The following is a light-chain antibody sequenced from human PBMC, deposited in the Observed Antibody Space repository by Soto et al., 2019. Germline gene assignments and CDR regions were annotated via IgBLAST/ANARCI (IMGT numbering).Light chain of an antibody. CDR2: KNS. Sequence: QSVLTQPPSASGTPGQRVVISCSGSRSNIGSNSVNWYQQLPGTAPKLLICKNSLRPSGVPDRFSGSESGTSASLAISGLQCEDEADYYCATWDASLNGPVFGGGTKLTVL. J-gene: IGLJ2*01. CDR3: ATWDASLNGPV. CDR1: RSNIGSNS. V-gene: IGLV1-44*01.